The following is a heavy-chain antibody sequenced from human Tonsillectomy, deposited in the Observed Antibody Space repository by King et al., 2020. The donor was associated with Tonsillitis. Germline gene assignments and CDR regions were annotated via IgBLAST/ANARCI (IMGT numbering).Heavy chain of an antibody. CDR2: ISYDGSIK. CDR3: AKDRAYDFWSRYLHYGMDV. V-gene: IGHV3-30*18. CDR1: GFTFSNYG. D-gene: IGHD3-3*01. J-gene: IGHJ6*02. Sequence: VQLVQSGGGVVQPGRSLRLSCVASGFTFSNYGMHWVRQAPGKGLEWVAVISYDGSIKYYADSVKGRFTISRDNSKNTLYLQMNSLRAEDTAVYYCAKDRAYDFWSRYLHYGMDVWGQGTTVTVSS.